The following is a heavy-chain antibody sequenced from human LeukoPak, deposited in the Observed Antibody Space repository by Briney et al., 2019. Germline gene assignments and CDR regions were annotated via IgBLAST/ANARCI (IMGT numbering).Heavy chain of an antibody. V-gene: IGHV3-21*01. Sequence: GGSLRLSCAASRFTFSSYNMNWVRQAPGKGLEWVSSISSSSSYIYYADSVKGRFTISRDNAKNSLYLQMNSLRAEDTAVYYCARAEVGATPFVFDYWGQGTLVTVSS. CDR2: ISSSSSYI. CDR3: ARAEVGATPFVFDY. CDR1: RFTFSSYN. D-gene: IGHD1-26*01. J-gene: IGHJ4*02.